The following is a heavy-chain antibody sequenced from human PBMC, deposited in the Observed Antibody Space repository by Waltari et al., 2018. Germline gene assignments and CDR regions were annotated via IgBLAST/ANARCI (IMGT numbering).Heavy chain of an antibody. Sequence: LVKPSETLSLTCVVSGYSISNDYYWSWIRQPPRKGLEWIGSIYHSGFTSYDPSLKSRVIISVDTSKNQFSLKLSSVTAADTAVYYCAKDHGGVDYWGQGTLVTVSS. V-gene: IGHV4-38-2*02. CDR1: GYSISNDYY. CDR2: IYHSGFT. J-gene: IGHJ4*02. CDR3: AKDHGGVDY. D-gene: IGHD3-16*01.